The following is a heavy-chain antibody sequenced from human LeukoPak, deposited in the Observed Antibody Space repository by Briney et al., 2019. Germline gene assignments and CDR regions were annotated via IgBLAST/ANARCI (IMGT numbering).Heavy chain of an antibody. CDR1: GGSISRNSYY. CDR2: IYYSGTT. Sequence: SETLSLTCTVSGGSISRNSYYCTWVRHHPGEGLEWIGSIYYSGTTYYNPSLKSRLTISLDTSKNQFSLKLTSVTAEDTAAYYCATGEFGAFEAWGQGMLVTVSS. CDR3: ATGEFGAFEA. D-gene: IGHD2-21*01. J-gene: IGHJ5*02. V-gene: IGHV4-31*03.